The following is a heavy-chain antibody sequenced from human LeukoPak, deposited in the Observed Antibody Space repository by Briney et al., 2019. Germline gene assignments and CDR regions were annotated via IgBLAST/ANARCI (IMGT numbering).Heavy chain of an antibody. D-gene: IGHD2-15*01. V-gene: IGHV1-2*06. CDR1: GYTFTGYY. CDR3: ARGEYCSGGSCHRNNWFDP. Sequence: GASVKVSCKASGYTFTGYYMHWVRQAPGQGLEWMGRINPNSGGTNYAQKFQGRVTMTRDTSIRTAYMELSRLRSDDTAVYYCARGEYCSGGSCHRNNWFDPWGQGTLVTVYS. CDR2: INPNSGGT. J-gene: IGHJ5*02.